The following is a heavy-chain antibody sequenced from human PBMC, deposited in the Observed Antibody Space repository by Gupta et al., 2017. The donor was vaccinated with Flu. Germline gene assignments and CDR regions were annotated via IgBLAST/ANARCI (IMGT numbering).Heavy chain of an antibody. CDR1: GFAFTGRR. V-gene: IGHV3-7*01. Sequence: EVQLVESGGGLVEPGGSLRLSCAASGFAFTGRRMTWFRQAPGKGLEWVANINQDGSVKNCVDSVKSRFTISRDNAKNSLYLHMNSLRAADTAVYFWARDWAYIALDYWGQGTLVTVSS. CDR2: INQDGSVK. D-gene: IGHD5-12*01. CDR3: ARDWAYIALDY. J-gene: IGHJ4*02.